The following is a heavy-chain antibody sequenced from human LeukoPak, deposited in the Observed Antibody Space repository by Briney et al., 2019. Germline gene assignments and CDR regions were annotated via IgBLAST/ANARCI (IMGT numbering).Heavy chain of an antibody. CDR2: ISGDGGTT. J-gene: IGHJ4*02. CDR1: GVTFDDYA. CDR3: AKHEGGCLDY. V-gene: IGHV3-43*02. D-gene: IGHD1-26*01. Sequence: GGSLRLSCAASGVTFDDYAMHWVRQAPGKGLEWVSLISGDGGTTYYADSVKGRFTISRDNSKNSLYLQMNSLRTEDTALYYRAKHEGGCLDYCGQGTLVTVSS.